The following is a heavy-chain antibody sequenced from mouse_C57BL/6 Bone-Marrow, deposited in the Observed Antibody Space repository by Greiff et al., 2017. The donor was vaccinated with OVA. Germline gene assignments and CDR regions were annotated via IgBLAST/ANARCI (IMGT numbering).Heavy chain of an antibody. CDR2: ISSGGDYI. D-gene: IGHD2-4*01. V-gene: IGHV5-9-1*02. CDR3: TRGRDYDVFAY. CDR1: GFTFSSYA. Sequence: EVKLQESGEGLVKPGGSLKLSCAASGFTFSSYAMSWVRQTPEKRLEWVAYISSGGDYIYYADTVKGRFTISRDNARNTLYLQMSSLKSEDTAMYYCTRGRDYDVFAYWGQGTLVTVSA. J-gene: IGHJ3*01.